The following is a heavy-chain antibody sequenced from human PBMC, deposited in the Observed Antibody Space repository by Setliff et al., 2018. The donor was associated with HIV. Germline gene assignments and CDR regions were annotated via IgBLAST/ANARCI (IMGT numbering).Heavy chain of an antibody. J-gene: IGHJ6*03. Sequence: GGSLRLSCAASGFTFSNAWMSWVRQAPGKGLEWVGRIKSKTDGGTIEVAAPVKGRFIISRNDSTNTLFLQMNSLKTEDTGVYYCTTDAYCSGPSCYIAFYYYYYMDVWGKGTTVTVSS. D-gene: IGHD2-2*02. V-gene: IGHV3-15*01. CDR3: TTDAYCSGPSCYIAFYYYYYMDV. CDR2: IKSKTDGGTI. CDR1: GFTFSNAW.